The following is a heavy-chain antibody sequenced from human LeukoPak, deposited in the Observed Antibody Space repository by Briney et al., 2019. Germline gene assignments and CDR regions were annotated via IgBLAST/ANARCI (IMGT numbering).Heavy chain of an antibody. Sequence: SETLPFICTVSGGSISSGDYYWSWIRQPPGKGLEWIGYIYYSGSTYYNPSLKSRVTISVDTSNNQFSLKLSSVTAADTAVCYCARGDGAARRGYYYYYMDVWGKGTTVTVSS. J-gene: IGHJ6*03. V-gene: IGHV4-30-4*08. CDR2: IYYSGST. CDR3: ARGDGAARRGYYYYYMDV. CDR1: GGSISSGDYY. D-gene: IGHD6-6*01.